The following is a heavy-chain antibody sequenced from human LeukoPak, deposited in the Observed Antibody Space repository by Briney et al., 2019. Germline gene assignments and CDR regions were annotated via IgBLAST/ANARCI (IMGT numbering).Heavy chain of an antibody. CDR2: ISGTGGAT. CDR3: GKDRCSSASCYFDS. CDR1: GFTFSTYT. J-gene: IGHJ4*02. D-gene: IGHD2-2*01. Sequence: GGSLRLSCEASGFTFSTYTMNWVRQAPGKGLEWVSGISGTGGATSYADSVKGRFTISRDNPKNTVYLQMNSLRAEDTAVYYCGKDRCSSASCYFDSWGQGTLVTVSS. V-gene: IGHV3-23*01.